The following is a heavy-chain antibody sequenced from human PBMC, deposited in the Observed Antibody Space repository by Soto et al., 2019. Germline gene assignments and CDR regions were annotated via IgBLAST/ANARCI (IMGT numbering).Heavy chain of an antibody. CDR1: GDSLRRGFHH. Sequence: QVQLQESGSGLLKPSQTLSLDCSVSGDSLRRGFHHWSWIRQTPGQGLQLIGYIDTNGDTHYDPSLRNRLNMSIVTTESRFSLKVTSVTAADTAVYYCARGTVYYCPNDKCGFFFDHWGQGALVPVTS. D-gene: IGHD2-8*01. CDR3: ARGTVYYCPNDKCGFFFDH. V-gene: IGHV4-31*03. CDR2: IDTNGDT. J-gene: IGHJ4*02.